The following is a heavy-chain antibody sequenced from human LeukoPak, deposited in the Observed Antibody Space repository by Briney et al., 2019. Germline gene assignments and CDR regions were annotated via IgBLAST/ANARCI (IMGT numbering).Heavy chain of an antibody. Sequence: PSETLSLTCTVSGSSISSSYFWGWIRQPPGKGLEWIGSIYHSGITYYTSSLKGRVTISVDTSKNQFSLRLNSVTAADTAVYYCCSFYSSSGYRGRYSTDVWGQGTTVTVSS. D-gene: IGHD6-13*01. J-gene: IGHJ6*02. CDR3: CSFYSSSGYRGRYSTDV. CDR2: IYHSGIT. V-gene: IGHV4-38-2*02. CDR1: GSSISSSYF.